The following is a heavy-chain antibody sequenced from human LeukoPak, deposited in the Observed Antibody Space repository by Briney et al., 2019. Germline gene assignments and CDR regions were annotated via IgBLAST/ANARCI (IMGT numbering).Heavy chain of an antibody. CDR2: IYPADSDT. J-gene: IGHJ4*02. V-gene: IGHV5-51*01. CDR3: ARSLAQYSISSGFDS. Sequence: GESLKISCKGSGYTFVAYWIGWVRQLPGKGLQWMGIIYPADSDTRYSPSFQGQVIISADKSISTAYLQWSSLKASDTAIYYCARSLAQYSISSGFDSWGQGTLVTVSS. D-gene: IGHD6-6*01. CDR1: GYTFVAYW.